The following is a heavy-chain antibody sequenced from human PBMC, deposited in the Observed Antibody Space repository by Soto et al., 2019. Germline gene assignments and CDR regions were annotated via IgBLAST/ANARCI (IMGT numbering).Heavy chain of an antibody. V-gene: IGHV1-8*01. Sequence: GAGGRRLGPSVRVSCKAFGNTSPGKVTNGVRQATGQGLEGMGWMNPNSGNTGYAQKFQGRVTMTRNTSISTAYMELSSLRSEDTAVYYCAREGVRGMDVWGQGTTVTVSS. CDR1: GNTSPGKV. CDR3: AREGVRGMDV. D-gene: IGHD3-16*01. CDR2: MNPNSGNT. J-gene: IGHJ6*02.